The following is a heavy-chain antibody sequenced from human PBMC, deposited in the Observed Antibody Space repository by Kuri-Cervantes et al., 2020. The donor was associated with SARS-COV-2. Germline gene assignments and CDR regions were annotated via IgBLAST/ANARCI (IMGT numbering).Heavy chain of an antibody. Sequence: ASVKVSCKASGYTFTDYYMHWVRQAPGQGLEWMGWINPNSGGTNSAQKFQGWVIMTRDTSISTAYMELSRLRSDDTAVYYCARGMVRGIIQYYYYAMDVWGQGTTVTVSS. V-gene: IGHV1-2*04. CDR1: GYTFTDYY. J-gene: IGHJ6*02. CDR2: INPNSGGT. D-gene: IGHD3-10*01. CDR3: ARGMVRGIIQYYYYAMDV.